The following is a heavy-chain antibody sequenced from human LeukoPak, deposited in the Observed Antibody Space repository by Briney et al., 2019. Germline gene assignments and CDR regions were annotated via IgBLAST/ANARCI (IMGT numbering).Heavy chain of an antibody. CDR3: ARVMTTYYYGVDV. V-gene: IGHV3-66*01. J-gene: IGHJ6*02. CDR1: GFSVSGNY. D-gene: IGHD4-11*01. Sequence: GGSLRPSCAASGFSVSGNYMNWVRQAPGKGLEWVSVIYSGGSTYYADSVKGRFTISRDNSKNTLYLQMNSLRAEDTAVYYCARVMTTYYYGVDVWGQGTTVTVSS. CDR2: IYSGGST.